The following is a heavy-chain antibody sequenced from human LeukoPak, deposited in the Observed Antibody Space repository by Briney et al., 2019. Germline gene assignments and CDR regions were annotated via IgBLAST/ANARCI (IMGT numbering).Heavy chain of an antibody. Sequence: SETLSLTCTVSGGSISSYFWSWVRQPAGKGLKWIGRIYTSGTTNYNPSLKSRVTMSVDTSKNQFSLKLSSVTAADTAVYYCARVPYHYDSSGYYETWGQGTMATVSS. D-gene: IGHD3-22*01. CDR1: GGSISSYF. J-gene: IGHJ3*01. CDR2: IYTSGTT. CDR3: ARVPYHYDSSGYYET. V-gene: IGHV4-4*07.